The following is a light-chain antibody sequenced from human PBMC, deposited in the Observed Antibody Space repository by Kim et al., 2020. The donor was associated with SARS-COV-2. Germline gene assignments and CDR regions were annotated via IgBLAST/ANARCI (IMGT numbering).Light chain of an antibody. V-gene: IGLV1-44*01. J-gene: IGLJ3*02. CDR2: SNN. CDR3: EVWDDSIDGSV. CDR1: VYNIGSKT. Sequence: GQRITVSSPGRVYNIGSKTVHWYQQLPGKAPKLLIYSNNQRPSGVPERFSGSNSGTSATLAISRLEAEDEADYYCEVWDDSIDGSVFGGGTQLTVL.